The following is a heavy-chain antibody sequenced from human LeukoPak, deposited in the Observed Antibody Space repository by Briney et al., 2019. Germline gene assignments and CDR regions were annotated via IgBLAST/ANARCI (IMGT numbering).Heavy chain of an antibody. D-gene: IGHD3/OR15-3a*01. CDR2: ISYDGSNK. Sequence: PGGSLRLSCAASGFTFSSYSMNWVRQAPGKGLEWVAVISYDGSNKYYADSVKGRFTISRDNSKNTLYLQMNSLRAEDTAVYYCARDRGTGTVLGDAFDIWGQGTMVTVSS. CDR3: ARDRGTGTVLGDAFDI. V-gene: IGHV3-30*03. J-gene: IGHJ3*02. CDR1: GFTFSSYS.